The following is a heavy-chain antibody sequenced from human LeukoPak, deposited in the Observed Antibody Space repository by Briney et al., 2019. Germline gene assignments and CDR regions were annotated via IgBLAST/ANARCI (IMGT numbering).Heavy chain of an antibody. CDR3: ARGVGAVVDY. J-gene: IGHJ4*02. CDR2: ISSSSKTI. CDR1: GFTFSSYG. Sequence: GGSLRLSCAGSGFTFSSYGMNWVRQAPGKGLEWVSYISSSSKTIYYADSVKGRFTISRDNAKNTLYLQMNSLRAEDTAVYYCARGVGAVVDYWGQGTLVTVSS. D-gene: IGHD1-26*01. V-gene: IGHV3-48*01.